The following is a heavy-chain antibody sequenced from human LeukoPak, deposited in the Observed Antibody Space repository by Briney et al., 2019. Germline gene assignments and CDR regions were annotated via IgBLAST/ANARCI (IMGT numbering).Heavy chain of an antibody. CDR3: ARSIFGGVDAFDI. D-gene: IGHD3-16*01. Sequence: PGESLKISCKGSGYRFTTYWIGWVRQMPGKGLEWMGIVYPGDSDTRYSPSFQGQVTISADKSISTAYLQWSSLKASDTAMYYCARSIFGGVDAFDIWGQGTMVTVSS. CDR2: VYPGDSDT. V-gene: IGHV5-51*01. CDR1: GYRFTTYW. J-gene: IGHJ3*02.